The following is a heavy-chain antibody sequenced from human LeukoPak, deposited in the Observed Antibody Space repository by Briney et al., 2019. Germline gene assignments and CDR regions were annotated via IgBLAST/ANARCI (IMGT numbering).Heavy chain of an antibody. V-gene: IGHV5-51*01. CDR1: GYSFTSYW. Sequence: GESLKISCKGSGYSFTSYWIGWVRQMPGKGLEWMGIIYPGDSDTTYSPSFQGQVTVSADKSISTAYLQWSSLKASDTAMYYCARCPNYYDSSGYAAFDIWGQGTMVTVSS. D-gene: IGHD3-22*01. J-gene: IGHJ3*02. CDR2: IYPGDSDT. CDR3: ARCPNYYDSSGYAAFDI.